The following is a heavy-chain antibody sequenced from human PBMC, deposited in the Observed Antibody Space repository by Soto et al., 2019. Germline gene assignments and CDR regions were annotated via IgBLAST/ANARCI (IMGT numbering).Heavy chain of an antibody. CDR3: ARDLAVAGTSADY. CDR2: IWYDGSNK. Sequence: QVQLVESGGGVVQPGRSLRLSCAASGFTFSSYCMHWVRQAPGKGLEWVAVIWYDGSNKYYADSVKGRFTISRDNSKNTLYLQMNSLRAEDTAVYYCARDLAVAGTSADYWGQGTLVTVSS. CDR1: GFTFSSYC. D-gene: IGHD6-19*01. V-gene: IGHV3-33*01. J-gene: IGHJ4*02.